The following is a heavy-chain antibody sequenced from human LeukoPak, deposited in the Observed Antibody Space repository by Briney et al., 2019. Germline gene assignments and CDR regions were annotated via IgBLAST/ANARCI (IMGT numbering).Heavy chain of an antibody. CDR3: ARPSVPYDILTGCFSYGMDV. V-gene: IGHV3-11*03. J-gene: IGHJ6*02. Sequence: GGSLRLSCAASGFTFSDYYMSWIRQAPGKGLEWVSYISSSSSYTNYADSVKGRFTISRDNAKNSLYLQMNSLRAEDTAVYYCARPSVPYDILTGCFSYGMDVWGQGTTVTVSS. CDR1: GFTFSDYY. CDR2: ISSSSSYT. D-gene: IGHD3-9*01.